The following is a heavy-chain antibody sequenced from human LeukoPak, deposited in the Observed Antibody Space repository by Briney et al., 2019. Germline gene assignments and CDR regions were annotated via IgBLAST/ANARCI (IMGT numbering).Heavy chain of an antibody. Sequence: GASVKVSCKASGYTFTSYSISWVRQAPGQGLEWMGWISAYNGNTNYAQKLQGRVTMTTDTSTSTAYLELRSLRSDDTAVYYCARSKSYYYGSGSPPYYFDYWGQGTLVTVSS. CDR2: ISAYNGNT. V-gene: IGHV1-18*01. D-gene: IGHD3-10*01. J-gene: IGHJ4*02. CDR1: GYTFTSYS. CDR3: ARSKSYYYGSGSPPYYFDY.